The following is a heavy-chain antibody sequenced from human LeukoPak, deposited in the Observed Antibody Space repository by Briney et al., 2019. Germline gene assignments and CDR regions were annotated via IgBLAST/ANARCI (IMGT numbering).Heavy chain of an antibody. CDR1: GGSISSSSYY. CDR3: ARRGYSYGYGYYFDY. V-gene: IGHV4-39*01. J-gene: IGHJ4*02. Sequence: SGTLSLTCTVSGGSISSSSYYWGWIRQPPGKGLEWIGSIYYSGSTYYNPSLKSRVTISVDTSKNQFSLKLSSVTAADTAVYYCARRGYSYGYGYYFDYWGQGTLVTVSS. CDR2: IYYSGST. D-gene: IGHD5-18*01.